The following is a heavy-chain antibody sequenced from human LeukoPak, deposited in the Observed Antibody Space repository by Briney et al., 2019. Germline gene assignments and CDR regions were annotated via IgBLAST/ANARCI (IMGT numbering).Heavy chain of an antibody. CDR3: ARVGNNYYDYMDV. Sequence: GGSLRLSCAASGFTLSSYEMNWVRQAPGKGLEWVSYISSSGSTIYYADSVKGRFTISRDNAKNSLYLQMDSLRAEDTAVYYCARVGNNYYDYMDVWGKGTTVTVSS. CDR2: ISSSGSTI. CDR1: GFTLSSYE. D-gene: IGHD1-26*01. V-gene: IGHV3-48*03. J-gene: IGHJ6*03.